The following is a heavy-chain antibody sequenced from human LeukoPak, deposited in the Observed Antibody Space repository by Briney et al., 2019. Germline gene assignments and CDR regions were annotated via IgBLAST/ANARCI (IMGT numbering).Heavy chain of an antibody. CDR3: ARTRNYYGSGSYIDY. J-gene: IGHJ4*02. Sequence: ASVKVSCKASGYTFTSYGISGVRQAPGQGLEWMGWISAYNGNTNYAQKHQGRVTMTTDTSTSTAYMELRSLRSDDTAVYYCARTRNYYGSGSYIDYWGQGTLVTVSS. CDR2: ISAYNGNT. D-gene: IGHD3-10*01. V-gene: IGHV1-18*01. CDR1: GYTFTSYG.